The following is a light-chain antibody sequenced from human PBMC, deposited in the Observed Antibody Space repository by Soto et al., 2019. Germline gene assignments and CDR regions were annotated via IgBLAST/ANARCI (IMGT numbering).Light chain of an antibody. CDR1: SSDVGSYNS. CDR3: PTSAVQGVSVV. J-gene: IGLJ2*01. V-gene: IGLV2-23*02. CDR2: EVN. Sequence: QSALTQPASVSGSPGQSITISCTGTSSDVGSYNSVSWYQQHPDKVPKLMIYEVNKRPSGVSDRFSGSKSGNTASLTISGRRVGEGVVFSAPTSAVQGVSVVFAGGPKLP.